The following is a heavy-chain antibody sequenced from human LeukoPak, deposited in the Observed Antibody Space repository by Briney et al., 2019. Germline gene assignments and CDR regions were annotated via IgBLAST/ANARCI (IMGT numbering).Heavy chain of an antibody. Sequence: GGSLRLSCAASGFTFSSDAMSWVRQAPGKGLEWVSAITGCGTGTYYADSVKGRFTISRDDSKNTLYLQMNSLRAEDTAVYYCARMGKGNLDYWGQGTLVTVSS. CDR2: ITGCGTGT. CDR3: ARMGKGNLDY. V-gene: IGHV3-23*01. J-gene: IGHJ4*02. D-gene: IGHD4-23*01. CDR1: GFTFSSDA.